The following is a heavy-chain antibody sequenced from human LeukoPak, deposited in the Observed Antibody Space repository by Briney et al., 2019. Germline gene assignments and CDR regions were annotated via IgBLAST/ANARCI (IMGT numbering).Heavy chain of an antibody. Sequence: SETLSLTCTVSGGSISSSSYYWGWIRQPPGKGLEWIGSIYYSGSTYYNPSLKSRVTISVDTSKNQFSLKLSSVTAADTAVYYCARDETYGSGSDYWGQGTLVTVSS. D-gene: IGHD3-10*01. V-gene: IGHV4-39*07. CDR2: IYYSGST. CDR3: ARDETYGSGSDY. J-gene: IGHJ4*02. CDR1: GGSISSSSYY.